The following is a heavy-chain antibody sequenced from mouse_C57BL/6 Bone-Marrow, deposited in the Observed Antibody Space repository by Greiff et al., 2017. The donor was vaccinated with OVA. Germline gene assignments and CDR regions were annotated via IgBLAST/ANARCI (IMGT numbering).Heavy chain of an antibody. J-gene: IGHJ2*01. Sequence: VQLQQSGPELVKPGASVKISCKASGYSFTGYYMNWVKQSPEKSLEWIGEINPSTGGTTYNQKFKAKATLTVDKSSSTAYMQLKSLTSEDSAVYYCASEGQNSYFDYWGQGTTLTVSS. V-gene: IGHV1-42*01. CDR3: ASEGQNSYFDY. CDR2: INPSTGGT. CDR1: GYSFTGYY. D-gene: IGHD6-1*01.